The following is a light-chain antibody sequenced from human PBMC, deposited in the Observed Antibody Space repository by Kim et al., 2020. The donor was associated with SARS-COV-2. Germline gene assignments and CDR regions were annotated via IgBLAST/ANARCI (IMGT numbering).Light chain of an antibody. V-gene: IGKV3-20*01. CDR3: QQYGSSPGYS. Sequence: SPGQRDTLSCRASQSVSSSYLAWYQQKPGQAPRLLIYGASSRATGIPDRFSGSGSGTDFTLTISRLEPEDFAVYYCQQYGSSPGYSFGQGTKLEI. CDR1: QSVSSSY. CDR2: GAS. J-gene: IGKJ2*03.